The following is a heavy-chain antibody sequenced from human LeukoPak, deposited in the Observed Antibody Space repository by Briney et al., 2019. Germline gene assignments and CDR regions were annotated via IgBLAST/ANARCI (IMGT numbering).Heavy chain of an antibody. D-gene: IGHD6-19*01. J-gene: IGHJ1*01. CDR3: ARSVAVAQYFQH. CDR1: GGTSSSYA. V-gene: IGHV1-69*04. CDR2: IIPILGIA. Sequence: GASVKVSCKASGGTSSSYAISWVRQAPGQGLEWMGRIIPILGIANYAQKFQGRVTITADKSTSTAYMELSSLRSEDTAVYYCARSVAVAQYFQHWGQGTLVTVSS.